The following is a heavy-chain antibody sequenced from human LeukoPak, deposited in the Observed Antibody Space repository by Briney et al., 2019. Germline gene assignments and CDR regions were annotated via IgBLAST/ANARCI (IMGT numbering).Heavy chain of an antibody. Sequence: PSETLSLTCAVYGGSFSGYYWSWIRQPPGKGLEWIGEINHSGSTNYNPSLKSRVTISVDTSENQFSLKLSSVTAADTAVYYCARGGSGDSSGYHPFDYWGQGTLVTVSS. CDR1: GGSFSGYY. CDR2: INHSGST. CDR3: ARGGSGDSSGYHPFDY. D-gene: IGHD3-22*01. J-gene: IGHJ4*02. V-gene: IGHV4-34*01.